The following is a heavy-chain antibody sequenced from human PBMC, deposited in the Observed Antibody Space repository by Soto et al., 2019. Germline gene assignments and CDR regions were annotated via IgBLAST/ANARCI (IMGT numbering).Heavy chain of an antibody. Sequence: ASVKVSCKVSGYTLTELSMHWVRQAPGKGLEWMGGFDPEDGETIYAQKFQGRVTTTEDTSTDTAYMELSSLRSEDTAVYYCATHWDTVQLERRLLFVGYYFDYWG. CDR3: ATHWDTVQLERRLLFVGYYFDY. CDR2: FDPEDGET. D-gene: IGHD1-1*01. V-gene: IGHV1-24*01. CDR1: GYTLTELS. J-gene: IGHJ4*01.